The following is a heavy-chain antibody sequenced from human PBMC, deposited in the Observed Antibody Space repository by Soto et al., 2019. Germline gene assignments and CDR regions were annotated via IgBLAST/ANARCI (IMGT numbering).Heavy chain of an antibody. CDR1: GASISSGDYY. V-gene: IGHV4-30-4*01. Sequence: SETLSLTCILSGASISSGDYYWSWIRQPPGKGLEWIAYTHSNGGTYYNPSLRSRVTTTIDTSENQFSLRLTSVTAADTAVYYCARIGTILGIVTYNSFDPGGQGILVTVSS. D-gene: IGHD3-3*01. J-gene: IGHJ5*02. CDR2: THSNGGT. CDR3: ARIGTILGIVTYNSFDP.